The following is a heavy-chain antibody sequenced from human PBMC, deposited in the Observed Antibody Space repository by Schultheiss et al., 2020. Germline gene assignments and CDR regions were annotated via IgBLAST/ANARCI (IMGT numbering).Heavy chain of an antibody. Sequence: SETLSLTCAVSGGSVSSGSYYWSWIRQPPGKGLEWIGYIYYSGSTNYNPSLKSRVTISVDTSKNQFSLKLSSVTAADTAVYYCAREDRPLAALGTGAFDIWGQGTMVTVSS. CDR3: AREDRPLAALGTGAFDI. V-gene: IGHV4-61*01. CDR2: IYYSGST. J-gene: IGHJ3*02. CDR1: GGSVSSGSYY. D-gene: IGHD6-6*01.